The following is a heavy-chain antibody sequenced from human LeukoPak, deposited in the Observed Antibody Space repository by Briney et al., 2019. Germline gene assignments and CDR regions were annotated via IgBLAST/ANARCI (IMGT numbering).Heavy chain of an antibody. CDR3: ARGLGNYPQIPLDY. Sequence: ASVKVSCKASAYTFTGYYMHWVRQAPGQGLEWMGWINPNNGATKYAQKFRGRVTMTSDTSISTAYMELGRLTSDDTAVYYCARGLGNYPQIPLDYWGQGTLVTVSS. CDR1: AYTFTGYY. D-gene: IGHD3-16*02. CDR2: INPNNGAT. J-gene: IGHJ4*02. V-gene: IGHV1-2*02.